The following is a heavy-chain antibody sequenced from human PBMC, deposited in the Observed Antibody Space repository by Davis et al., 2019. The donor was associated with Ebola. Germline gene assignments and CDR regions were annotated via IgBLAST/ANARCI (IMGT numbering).Heavy chain of an antibody. V-gene: IGHV5-51*01. Sequence: GESLKISCKGSGNSFSSLWIGWVRQMPGKGLEWMGIIYTDDSDTRYSPSFRGQVTISADKSTKSAFLQWSSLKASDTAIYYCASLRRTITGMDDSFDIWGQGTMVTVSS. CDR2: IYTDDSDT. CDR1: GNSFSSLW. J-gene: IGHJ3*02. CDR3: ASLRRTITGMDDSFDI. D-gene: IGHD2-8*02.